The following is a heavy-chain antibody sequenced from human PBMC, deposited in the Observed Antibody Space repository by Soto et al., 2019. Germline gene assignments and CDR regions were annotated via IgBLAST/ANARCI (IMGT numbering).Heavy chain of an antibody. J-gene: IGHJ4*02. CDR3: AREIQLWPEEHPVYYFDY. CDR2: IIPILGIA. V-gene: IGHV1-69*04. Sequence: GASVKVSCKASGGTFSSYTISWVRQAPGQGLEWMGRIIPILGIANYAQKFQGRVTITADKSTSTAYMELSSLRSEDTAVYYCAREIQLWPEEHPVYYFDYRGQRTLVTVSS. D-gene: IGHD5-18*01. CDR1: GGTFSSYT.